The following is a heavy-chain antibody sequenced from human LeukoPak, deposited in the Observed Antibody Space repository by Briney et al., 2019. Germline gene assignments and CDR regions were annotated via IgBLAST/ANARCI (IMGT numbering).Heavy chain of an antibody. CDR1: GFTFSSYA. CDR3: ARATAAGFDY. Sequence: GGSLRLSCAASGFTFSSYAMSWVRQAPGKGLEWVSGINWNGESTGYVDSVKGRFTISRDNAKNSLYLQMNSLRAADTAFYYCARATAAGFDYWGQGTLVTVSS. V-gene: IGHV3-20*04. J-gene: IGHJ4*02. D-gene: IGHD6-13*01. CDR2: INWNGEST.